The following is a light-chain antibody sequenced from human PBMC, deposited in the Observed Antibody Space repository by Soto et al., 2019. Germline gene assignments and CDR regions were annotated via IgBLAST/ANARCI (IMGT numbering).Light chain of an antibody. V-gene: IGKV3-20*01. J-gene: IGKJ1*01. CDR1: QSISRY. CDR2: DAS. CDR3: QQYGSSPPT. Sequence: IVLTQSPGTLSLSPGERTTLSCRASQSISRYLAWYQQKPGQAPRLLLYDASSRATGTPDRFSGSGSGTDFTLTINRLEPEDFALYYCQQYGSSPPTFGQGTKVEIK.